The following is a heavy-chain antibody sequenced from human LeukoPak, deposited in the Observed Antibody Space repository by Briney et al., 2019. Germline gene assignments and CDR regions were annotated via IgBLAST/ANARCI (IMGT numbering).Heavy chain of an antibody. J-gene: IGHJ4*02. CDR3: AKEARWWELMYYFDY. V-gene: IGHV3-30*18. Sequence: SGGSLRLSCAASGFTFSSYGMHWVRQAPGKGLEWVAVISYDGSNKYYADSMKGRFTISRDNSKNTLYLQMNSLGAEDTAVYYCAKEARWWELMYYFDYWGQGTLVTVSS. CDR2: ISYDGSNK. CDR1: GFTFSSYG. D-gene: IGHD1-26*01.